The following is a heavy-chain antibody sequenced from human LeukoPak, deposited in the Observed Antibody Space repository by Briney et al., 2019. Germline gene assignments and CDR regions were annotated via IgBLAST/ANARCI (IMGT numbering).Heavy chain of an antibody. CDR2: ISGSGGST. J-gene: IGHJ4*02. D-gene: IGHD2-2*01. CDR3: AKDAPVNIVVVPAANS. V-gene: IGHV3-23*01. CDR1: GFTFSSYA. Sequence: GGSLILSCAASGFTFSSYAMSWVRQAPGKGLEWVSAISGSGGSTYYADSVKGRFTTSRDNSKNTLYLQMNSLRAEDTAVYYCAKDAPVNIVVVPAANSWGQGTLVTVSS.